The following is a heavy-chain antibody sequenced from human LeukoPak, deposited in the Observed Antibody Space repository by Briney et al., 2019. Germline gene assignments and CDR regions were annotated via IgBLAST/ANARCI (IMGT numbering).Heavy chain of an antibody. CDR1: GYTFTSYY. D-gene: IGHD3-22*01. V-gene: IGHV1-46*03. CDR3: ARGPITMIVVNWFDP. Sequence: APVKVSCXASGYTFTSYYMHWVRQAPGQGLEWMGIINPSGGSTSYAQKFQGRVTMTRDTSTSTVYMELSSLRSEDTAVYYCARGPITMIVVNWFDPWGQGTLVTVSS. J-gene: IGHJ5*02. CDR2: INPSGGST.